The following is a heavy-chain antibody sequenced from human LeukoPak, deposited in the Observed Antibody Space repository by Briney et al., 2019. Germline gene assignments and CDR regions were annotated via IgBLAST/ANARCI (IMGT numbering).Heavy chain of an antibody. CDR2: ISSSGST. D-gene: IGHD1-26*01. J-gene: IGHJ3*02. V-gene: IGHV4-4*07. Sequence: SETLSLTCSVSGDSITYFYWSWIRQAAGKGLEWIGRISSSGSTDYNASLKSRVTMSVDTSKNQLSLKLSSVTAADTAFYYCARYIVSYPHDAFDIWGQGTMVTVSS. CDR3: ARYIVSYPHDAFDI. CDR1: GDSITYFY.